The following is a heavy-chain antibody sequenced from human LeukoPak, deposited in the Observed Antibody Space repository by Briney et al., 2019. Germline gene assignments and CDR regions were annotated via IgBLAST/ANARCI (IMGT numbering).Heavy chain of an antibody. J-gene: IGHJ6*03. D-gene: IGHD2-2*01. CDR2: IYTSGST. CDR1: GGSISSYY. Sequence: SETLSLTCTVSGGSISSYYWSWIRQPAGKGLEWIGRIYTSGSTNYNPSLKSRVTMSVDTSKNQFSLKLSSVTAADTAVYYCARSLFPCSSTSCTYYYYYYMDVWGKGTTVTVSS. V-gene: IGHV4-4*07. CDR3: ARSLFPCSSTSCTYYYYYYMDV.